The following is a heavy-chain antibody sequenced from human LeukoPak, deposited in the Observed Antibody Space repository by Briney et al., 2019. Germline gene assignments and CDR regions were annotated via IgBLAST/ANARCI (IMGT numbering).Heavy chain of an antibody. J-gene: IGHJ4*02. CDR3: ARVGSGWSYFDY. CDR2: ISSSSSYI. Sequence: GGSLRLSCAASGFTFSSYSMNWVRQAPGKGLEWVSSISSSSSYIYYADSVKGRFTISRDNAKNSLYLQMNSLRAEGTAVYYCARVGSGWSYFDYWGQGTLVTVSS. CDR1: GFTFSSYS. V-gene: IGHV3-21*01. D-gene: IGHD6-19*01.